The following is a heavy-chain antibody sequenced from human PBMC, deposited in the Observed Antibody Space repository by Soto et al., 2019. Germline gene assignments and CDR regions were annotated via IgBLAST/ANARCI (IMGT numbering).Heavy chain of an antibody. CDR2: INSDGSST. D-gene: IGHD3-3*01. J-gene: IGHJ6*02. CDR1: GFTFSSYW. Sequence: EVQLVESGGGLVQPGGSLRLSCAASGFTFSSYWMHWVRQAPGKGLVWVSRINSDGSSTSYADSVKGRFTISRDNDETTLYLQMNSLRAEDTAVYYCAREVYDFWSGYYMYYYGMDVWGQGATVTVSS. V-gene: IGHV3-74*01. CDR3: AREVYDFWSGYYMYYYGMDV.